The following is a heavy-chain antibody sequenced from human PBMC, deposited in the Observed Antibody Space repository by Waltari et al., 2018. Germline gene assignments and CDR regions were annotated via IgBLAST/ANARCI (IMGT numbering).Heavy chain of an antibody. J-gene: IGHJ6*02. Sequence: QVQVVESGGGVVQPGGSLRLPCAASGFSLVTSGMHWVGQGPGKGLGWGAVIKYDGSIKNYADSVKGRLTISRENSKHTLYLEMNSLRAEDTAVYYCAREFSRICFHALDGWGQGTAVTVSS. CDR2: IKYDGSIK. CDR1: GFSLVTSG. V-gene: IGHV3-33*05. D-gene: IGHD3-3*02. CDR3: AREFSRICFHALDG.